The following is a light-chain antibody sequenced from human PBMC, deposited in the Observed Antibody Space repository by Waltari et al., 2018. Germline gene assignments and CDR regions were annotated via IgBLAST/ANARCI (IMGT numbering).Light chain of an antibody. CDR3: ATWDTSLSAGV. V-gene: IGLV1-51*02. Sequence: QSVLTQPPSVTAAPGQKVTISYAGSSSTIGSSDVSWYQQVPGTAPKLLIFETILRPSGIPDRFSGSKSGTSATLDITGLQTGDEANYYCATWDTSLSAGVFGGGTKLTVL. CDR2: ETI. CDR1: SSTIGSSD. J-gene: IGLJ3*02.